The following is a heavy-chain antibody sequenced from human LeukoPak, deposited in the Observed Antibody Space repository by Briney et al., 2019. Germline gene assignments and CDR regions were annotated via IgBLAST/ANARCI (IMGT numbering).Heavy chain of an antibody. V-gene: IGHV1-69*13. CDR3: ARDSGDSVDW. CDR2: IIPIFGTA. J-gene: IGHJ4*02. Sequence: GASVRVSCKASGGTCSSYAISWVRQAPGQGLEWMGGIIPIFGTANYAQKFQGRVTITADESTSTAYMELSSLRSEDTAVYYCARDSGDSVDWWGQGTLVTVSS. CDR1: GGTCSSYA. D-gene: IGHD2-15*01.